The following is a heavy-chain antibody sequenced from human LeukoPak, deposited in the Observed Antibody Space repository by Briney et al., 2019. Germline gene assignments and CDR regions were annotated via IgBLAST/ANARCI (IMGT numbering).Heavy chain of an antibody. CDR2: MNPNSGNT. Sequence: ASVKVSCKASGYTFTSYGISWVRQAPGQGLEWMGWMNPNSGNTGYAQKFQGRVTMTRNTSISTAYMELSSLRSEDTAVYYCARVKGVAIVLMVYAIPNYYYYGMDVWGQGTTVTVSS. V-gene: IGHV1-8*02. J-gene: IGHJ6*02. D-gene: IGHD2-8*01. CDR1: GYTFTSYG. CDR3: ARVKGVAIVLMVYAIPNYYYYGMDV.